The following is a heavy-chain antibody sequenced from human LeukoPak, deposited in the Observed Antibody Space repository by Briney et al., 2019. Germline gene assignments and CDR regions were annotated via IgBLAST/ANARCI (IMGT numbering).Heavy chain of an antibody. J-gene: IGHJ2*01. CDR1: GFTFRNYW. Sequence: HSGGSLRLSCAASGFTFRNYWMHWVRQAPGKGLVWVSRTNPEGSNTNYADSVMGRFTISRDNAKNTLYLQMNGLRADDTAVYYCARENWYLDRWGRGTLVTVSS. CDR3: ARENWYLDR. V-gene: IGHV3-74*01. CDR2: TNPEGSNT.